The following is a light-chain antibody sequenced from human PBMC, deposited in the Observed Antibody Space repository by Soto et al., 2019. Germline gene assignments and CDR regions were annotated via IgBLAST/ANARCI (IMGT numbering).Light chain of an antibody. V-gene: IGKV3-11*01. Sequence: EIVLTQSPATLSVSPGERATLSCRASQSVSNNYLAWYQQKPGQAPRLLIYGASNRATGIPARFSGSGSGADFTLTISSLEPEDFALYYCQQHINWPLTFGGGTKVDIK. J-gene: IGKJ4*01. CDR1: QSVSNNY. CDR2: GAS. CDR3: QQHINWPLT.